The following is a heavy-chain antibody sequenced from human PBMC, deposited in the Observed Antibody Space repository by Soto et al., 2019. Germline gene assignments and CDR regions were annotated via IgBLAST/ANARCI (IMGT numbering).Heavy chain of an antibody. D-gene: IGHD3-16*01. Sequence: SETLSLPCAFCGGSCSGYYWSWIRQPPGKGLEWIGEINHSGSTNYNPSLKSRVTISVDTCKNQFSLKMSSVTAADTAVYYCARGLGALNWCDPWGQGTLVTVSS. V-gene: IGHV4-34*01. CDR2: INHSGST. CDR1: GGSCSGYY. CDR3: ARGLGALNWCDP. J-gene: IGHJ5*02.